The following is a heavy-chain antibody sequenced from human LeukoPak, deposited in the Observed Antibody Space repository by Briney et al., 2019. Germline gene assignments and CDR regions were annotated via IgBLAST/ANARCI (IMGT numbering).Heavy chain of an antibody. V-gene: IGHV5-51*01. CDR3: ARPTMVRGVISLVDY. J-gene: IGHJ4*02. CDR1: GYSFTSYW. D-gene: IGHD3-10*01. Sequence: HGESLKISCKGSGYSFTSYWIGWVRQVPGKGLEWMGIIYPGDSDTRYSPSFQGQVTISADKSISTAYLQWSSLKASDTAMYYCARPTMVRGVISLVDYWGQGTLVTVSS. CDR2: IYPGDSDT.